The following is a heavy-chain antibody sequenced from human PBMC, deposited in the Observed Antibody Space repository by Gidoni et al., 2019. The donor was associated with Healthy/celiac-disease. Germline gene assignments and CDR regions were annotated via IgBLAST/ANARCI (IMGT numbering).Heavy chain of an antibody. Sequence: QVQLQESGPGLVKPSGTLSLTCAVSGGSISSSNWWSWVRQPPGKGLEWIGEIYHIGSTNYNPSLKSRVTISVDKSKNQFSLKLSSVTAADTAVYYCARGGYCSGGSCYTAAFDIWGQGTMVTVSS. CDR1: GGSISSSNW. D-gene: IGHD2-15*01. CDR3: ARGGYCSGGSCYTAAFDI. J-gene: IGHJ3*02. V-gene: IGHV4-4*02. CDR2: IYHIGST.